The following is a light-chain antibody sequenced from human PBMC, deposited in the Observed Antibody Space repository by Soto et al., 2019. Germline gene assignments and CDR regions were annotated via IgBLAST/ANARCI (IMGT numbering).Light chain of an antibody. CDR2: GAS. V-gene: IGKV3-20*01. J-gene: IGKJ2*01. CDR1: QSVNSRY. Sequence: EIVLTQSPCTLSFSPGERATLSCMARQSVNSRYLAWYQHKPGQAHTHLSYGASIRDTGIPDRFSGSGSWTDFTLTIRLLGPEDFAVYYCQQYGSSPRVYTFGQGTKLAIK. CDR3: QQYGSSPRVYT.